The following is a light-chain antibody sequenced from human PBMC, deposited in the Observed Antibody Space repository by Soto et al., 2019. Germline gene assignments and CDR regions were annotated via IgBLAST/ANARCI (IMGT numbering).Light chain of an antibody. Sequence: QAVVTQEPSLTVSPGGTVTLTCASSTGAVTSGNYPSWFKQKPGQTPRTLIYTTNKKHSWTPARFSGSLLGDKAALTLSGAQPEDEAEYYCLLYYGGAQLVFGGGTKVTVL. V-gene: IGLV7-43*01. J-gene: IGLJ3*02. CDR1: TGAVTSGNY. CDR2: TTN. CDR3: LLYYGGAQLV.